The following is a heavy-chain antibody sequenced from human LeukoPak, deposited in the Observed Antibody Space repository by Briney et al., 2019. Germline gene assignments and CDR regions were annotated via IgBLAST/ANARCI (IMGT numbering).Heavy chain of an antibody. J-gene: IGHJ4*02. CDR1: GGTFSSYA. CDR2: ITTANGNT. V-gene: IGHV1-18*01. CDR3: ATQSTPDY. Sequence: ASVKVSCKASGGTFSSYAISWVRQAPGQGLVWMGWITTANGNTTYAQKFQGRVTMTTDTSTSTASMELRSLRSDDTAVYFCATQSTPDYWGQGTLVTVSS.